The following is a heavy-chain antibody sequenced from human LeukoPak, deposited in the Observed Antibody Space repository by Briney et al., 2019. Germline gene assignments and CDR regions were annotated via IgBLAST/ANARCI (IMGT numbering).Heavy chain of an antibody. D-gene: IGHD3-3*01. V-gene: IGHV4-34*01. CDR1: GGPFSGYY. CDR2: INHSGST. J-gene: IGHJ4*02. CDR3: ARSQWLLFGQRAFDY. Sequence: SETLSLACAVYGGPFSGYYWSWIRQPPGKGLEWIGEINHSGSTNYNPSLKSRVTISVDTSKNQFSLKLSSVTAADTAVYYCARSQWLLFGQRAFDYWGQGTLVTVSS.